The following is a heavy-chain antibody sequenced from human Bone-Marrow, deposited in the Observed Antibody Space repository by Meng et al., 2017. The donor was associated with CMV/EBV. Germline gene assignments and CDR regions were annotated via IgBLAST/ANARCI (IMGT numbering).Heavy chain of an antibody. CDR1: GYTFTGYY. V-gene: IGHV1-2*02. CDR3: ASDQFACSSSRCYCEDYYYGMDV. Sequence: ASVKVSCKASGYTFTGYYMHWVRQAPGQGLEWMGWINPNSGGTNYAQKFQGRVTMTRDTSIRTAYMELSRLRPDDTDVYYWASDQFACSSSRCYCEDYYYGMDVWGQGTTVTVSS. CDR2: INPNSGGT. D-gene: IGHD2-2*01. J-gene: IGHJ6*02.